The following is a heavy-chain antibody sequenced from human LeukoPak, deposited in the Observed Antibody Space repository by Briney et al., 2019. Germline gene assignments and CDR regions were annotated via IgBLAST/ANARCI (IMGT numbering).Heavy chain of an antibody. CDR2: IYYTGNT. Sequence: PSQTLSLTCAVSGGSISSGGYSWSWIRQPPGKGMEFIAYIYYTGNTYFNPSLKSRVTISVDTSKNQFSLKLSSVTAADTAVYYCARVLAAAGNNWFDPWGQGTLVTVSS. D-gene: IGHD6-13*01. CDR3: ARVLAAAGNNWFDP. CDR1: GGSISSGGYS. V-gene: IGHV4-30-4*07. J-gene: IGHJ5*02.